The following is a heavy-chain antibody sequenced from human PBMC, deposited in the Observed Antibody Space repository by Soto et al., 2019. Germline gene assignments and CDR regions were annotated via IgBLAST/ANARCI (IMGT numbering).Heavy chain of an antibody. V-gene: IGHV1-58*01. D-gene: IGHD6-19*01. CDR2: IVVGSGNT. J-gene: IGHJ6*02. Sequence: SVKVSCKASGFTFTSSAVQWVRQVRGQRLEWIGWIVVGSGNTNYAQKFQERVTITRDMSTSTAYMELSSLRSEDTAMYYCARLTYSSGPSGYYYGMDVWGQGTTVTVSS. CDR3: ARLTYSSGPSGYYYGMDV. CDR1: GFTFTSSA.